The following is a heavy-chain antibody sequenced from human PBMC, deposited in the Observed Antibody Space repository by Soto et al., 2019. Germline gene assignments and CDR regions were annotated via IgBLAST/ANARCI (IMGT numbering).Heavy chain of an antibody. CDR2: ISYDGSNK. J-gene: IGHJ4*02. CDR1: GFTFSSYG. Sequence: GGSLRLSCAASGFTFSSYGMHWVRQAPGKGLEWVAVISYDGSNKYYADSVKGRFTISRDNSKNTLYLQMNSLRAEDTAVYYCAKDESGYSYGYYSSLDYWGQGTQVTVSS. V-gene: IGHV3-30*18. D-gene: IGHD5-18*01. CDR3: AKDESGYSYGYYSSLDY.